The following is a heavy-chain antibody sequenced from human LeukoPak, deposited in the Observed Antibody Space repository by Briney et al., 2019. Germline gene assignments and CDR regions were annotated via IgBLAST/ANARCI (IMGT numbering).Heavy chain of an antibody. CDR3: AKGLLVRGVVPPPLNY. CDR2: FSGSGGSGVTK. CDR1: GFTFSSYA. V-gene: IGHV3-23*01. J-gene: IGHJ4*02. Sequence: GGSLRLSCVAYGFTFSSYAMSWVRQAPGKGLEWVSTFSGSGGSGVTKFYADSVKGRFTISRDNFNNKVYLQMDSLSVEDTAVYYCAKGLLVRGVVPPPLNYWGQGTLVTVSS. D-gene: IGHD3-10*01.